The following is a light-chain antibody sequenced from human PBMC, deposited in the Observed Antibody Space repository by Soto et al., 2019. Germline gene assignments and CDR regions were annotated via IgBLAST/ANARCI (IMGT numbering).Light chain of an antibody. J-gene: IGKJ5*01. Sequence: EILLTQAPATLSLSPGARATLSCRASQSVSTYLAWYQQQPGRAPRLLIYGASSRATGIPDRFSGSGSGTDFTLTISRLEPEEFAVYYCQQYGSSPITFGQGTRLEIK. V-gene: IGKV3-20*01. CDR1: QSVSTY. CDR2: GAS. CDR3: QQYGSSPIT.